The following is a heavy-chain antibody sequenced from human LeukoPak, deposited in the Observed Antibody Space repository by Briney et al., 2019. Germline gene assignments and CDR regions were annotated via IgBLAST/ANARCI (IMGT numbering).Heavy chain of an antibody. CDR1: GYTFTSYG. J-gene: IGHJ6*02. V-gene: IGHV1-18*01. Sequence: ASVKVSCKASGYTFTSYGISWVRQAPGQGLEWMGWISAYNGNTNYAQELQGRVTMTTDTSTSTAYMELRSLRSDDTAVYYCARVGYCSSTSCLYPYYYYYGMDVWGQGTTVTVSS. D-gene: IGHD2-2*01. CDR3: ARVGYCSSTSCLYPYYYYYGMDV. CDR2: ISAYNGNT.